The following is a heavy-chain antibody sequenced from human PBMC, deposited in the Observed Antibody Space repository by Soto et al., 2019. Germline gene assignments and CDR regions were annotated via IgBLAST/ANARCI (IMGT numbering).Heavy chain of an antibody. D-gene: IGHD3-9*01. Sequence: GGSLRLSCAASGFTFSNYIMHWVRQAPGKGLEWVAMILQDENNKYYADSVKGRFTISRDNAKNSLYLQMNSLRAEDTAVYYCARVSCDILTGYYKACYYYGMDVWGQGTTVTVSS. CDR2: ILQDENNK. CDR1: GFTFSNYI. CDR3: ARVSCDILTGYYKACYYYGMDV. J-gene: IGHJ6*02. V-gene: IGHV3-30-3*01.